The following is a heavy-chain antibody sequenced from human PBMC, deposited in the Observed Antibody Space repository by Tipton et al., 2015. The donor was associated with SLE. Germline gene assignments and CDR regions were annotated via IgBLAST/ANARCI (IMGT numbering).Heavy chain of an antibody. Sequence: TLSLTCTVSGGSISSHYWNWIRQPPGKGLEWIGYIYYSGSTNYNPSLKSRVTISVDTSKNQFSLKLSSVTAADTAVYYCARDGRSGDPRDYWGQGTLVTVSS. CDR2: IYYSGST. D-gene: IGHD4-17*01. V-gene: IGHV4-59*11. CDR3: ARDGRSGDPRDY. J-gene: IGHJ4*02. CDR1: GGSISSHY.